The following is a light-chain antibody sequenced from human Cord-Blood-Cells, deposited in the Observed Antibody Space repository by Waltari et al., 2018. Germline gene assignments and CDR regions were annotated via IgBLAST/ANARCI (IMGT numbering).Light chain of an antibody. V-gene: IGKV1-39*01. CDR2: AAS. CDR3: QQSYCTPWT. J-gene: IGKJ1*01. CDR1: QSISRY. Sequence: DIQMTQSPSSLSASVGDRVTITCRASQSISRYLNWYQQKPGKAPKLLTYAASSLQSGVPSRVSGSGSGTDFTLTSSSLQPEDFATYYCQQSYCTPWTFGQGTKVEIK.